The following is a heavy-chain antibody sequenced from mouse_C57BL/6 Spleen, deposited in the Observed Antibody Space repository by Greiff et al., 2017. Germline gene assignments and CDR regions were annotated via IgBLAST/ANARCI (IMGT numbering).Heavy chain of an antibody. CDR2: IDPENGDT. J-gene: IGHJ3*01. CDR3: TRGMTTRGFAY. CDR1: GFNIKDDY. V-gene: IGHV14-4*01. Sequence: EVQLQQSGAELVRPGASVKLSCTASGFNIKDDYMHWVKQRPEQGLEWIGWIDPENGDTEYASKFQGKATIPADTSSNTAYLQLSSLTSEDTAVYYCTRGMTTRGFAYWGQGTLVTVSA.